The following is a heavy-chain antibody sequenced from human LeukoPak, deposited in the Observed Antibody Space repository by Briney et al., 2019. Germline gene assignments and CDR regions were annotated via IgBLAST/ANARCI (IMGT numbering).Heavy chain of an antibody. Sequence: SETLSLTCAVYGESFSGYYWTWIRQPPGKGLEWIGEIIDTGSTKYNSSLKSRVTISVDTSKNEFSLNLTSVTAADTAVYYCASRPRGYCSGGSCYRERGYYYYMDVWGKGTTVTISS. D-gene: IGHD2-15*01. J-gene: IGHJ6*03. CDR2: IIDTGST. CDR1: GESFSGYY. CDR3: ASRPRGYCSGGSCYRERGYYYYMDV. V-gene: IGHV4-34*12.